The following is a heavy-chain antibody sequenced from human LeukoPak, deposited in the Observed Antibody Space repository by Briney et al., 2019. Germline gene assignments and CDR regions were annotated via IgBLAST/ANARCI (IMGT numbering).Heavy chain of an antibody. CDR1: GFTFSSYS. J-gene: IGHJ3*02. CDR2: ISSSSSYI. CDR3: ARDLSWLGYDSSGYYSDAFDI. Sequence: NTGGSLRLSCAASGFTFSSYSMNWVRQAPGKGLEWVSSISSSSSYIYYADSVKGRFTISRDNAKNSLYLQMNSLRAEHTAVYYCARDLSWLGYDSSGYYSDAFDIWGQGTMVTVSS. D-gene: IGHD3-22*01. V-gene: IGHV3-21*01.